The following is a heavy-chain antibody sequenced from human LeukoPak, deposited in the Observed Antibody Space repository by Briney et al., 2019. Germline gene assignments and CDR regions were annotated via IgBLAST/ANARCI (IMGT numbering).Heavy chain of an antibody. CDR1: GYTFTNYY. J-gene: IGHJ4*02. Sequence: GASVKVSCKASGYTFTNYYMHWVRQAPGQGLECMGIINPRGGSPSYAQKFQGRVTMTRDTSTSTVYMELSSLRSEDTAVYYCAREIGPRQLHLWGSAFDYWGQGTLVTVSS. V-gene: IGHV1-46*01. D-gene: IGHD5-18*01. CDR3: AREIGPRQLHLWGSAFDY. CDR2: INPRGGSP.